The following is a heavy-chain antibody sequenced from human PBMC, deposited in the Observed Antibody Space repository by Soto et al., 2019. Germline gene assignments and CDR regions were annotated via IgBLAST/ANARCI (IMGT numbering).Heavy chain of an antibody. CDR1: GFTFSSYS. D-gene: IGHD3-22*01. J-gene: IGHJ4*02. V-gene: IGHV3-21*01. CDR2: ISGSSSYI. CDR3: ARDYYDSSGYAAFLDD. Sequence: PGGSLRLSCAASGFTFSSYSMNWVRQAPGKGLEWVSSISGSSSYIYYADSVKGRFTISRDNAKNSLYLQMNSLRAEDTAVYYCARDYYDSSGYAAFLDDWGQGT.